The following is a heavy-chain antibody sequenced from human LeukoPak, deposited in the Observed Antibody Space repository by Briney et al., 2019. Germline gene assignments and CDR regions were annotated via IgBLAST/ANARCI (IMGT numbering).Heavy chain of an antibody. J-gene: IGHJ4*02. Sequence: GGSLRLSCAASGFTFSSYEMNWVRQAPGKGLEWVSTITSSSTYIYYADSVRGRFTISRDNAKNSVFLQMDSLRAEDTALYYCTRDPGYSSGLLTDYWGQGTLVTVSS. D-gene: IGHD6-19*01. CDR1: GFTFSSYE. CDR2: ITSSSTYI. CDR3: TRDPGYSSGLLTDY. V-gene: IGHV3-21*01.